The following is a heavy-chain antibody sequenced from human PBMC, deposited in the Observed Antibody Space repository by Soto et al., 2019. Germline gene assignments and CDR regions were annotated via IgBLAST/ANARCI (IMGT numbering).Heavy chain of an antibody. CDR2: IYYSGST. J-gene: IGHJ4*02. CDR3: ARDGGSRGDYYFDY. Sequence: SETLSLTCTVSGGSISSYYWSWIRQPPGKGLEWIGYIYYSGSTNYNPSLKSRVTISVDTSKNQFSLKLSSVTAADTAVYYCARDGGSRGDYYFDYWGQGTLVTVSS. D-gene: IGHD2-15*01. CDR1: GGSISSYY. V-gene: IGHV4-59*01.